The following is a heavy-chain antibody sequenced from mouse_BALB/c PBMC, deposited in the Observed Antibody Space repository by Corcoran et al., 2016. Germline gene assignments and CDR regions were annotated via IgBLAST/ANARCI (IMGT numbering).Heavy chain of an antibody. CDR2: INTYTGEP. Sequence: QIQLVQSGPELKKPGETVKISCKASGYTFTNYGMNWVKQAPGKGLKWMGWINTYTGEPTYADDFKGRFAFSLENSASTAYLQINNLKNEDTATYFCASYYGSSWYFDVWGAGTTVTVSS. J-gene: IGHJ1*01. CDR1: GYTFTNYG. D-gene: IGHD1-1*01. CDR3: ASYYGSSWYFDV. V-gene: IGHV9-3-1*01.